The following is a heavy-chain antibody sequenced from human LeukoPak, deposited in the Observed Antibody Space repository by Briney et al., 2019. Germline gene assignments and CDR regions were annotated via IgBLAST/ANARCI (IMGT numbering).Heavy chain of an antibody. J-gene: IGHJ4*02. D-gene: IGHD3/OR15-3a*01. CDR1: GFTFSDYS. CDR3: ASFRTGYSYYFDY. CDR2: ISPSGRSI. V-gene: IGHV3-21*01. Sequence: PGGSLRLSCAASGFTFSDYSMNWVRQTPGRGLEWVSSISPSGRSISYADSVKGRFTISRDNAKNPLYLQMSSLRAEDTAVYYCASFRTGYSYYFDYWGQGILVTAFS.